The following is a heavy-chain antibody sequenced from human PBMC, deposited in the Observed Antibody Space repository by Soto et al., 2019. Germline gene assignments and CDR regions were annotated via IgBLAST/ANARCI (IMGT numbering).Heavy chain of an antibody. CDR1: GFTFSSYG. J-gene: IGHJ1*01. D-gene: IGHD1-26*01. CDR2: ISYDGSNK. V-gene: IGHV3-30*18. Sequence: QVQLVESGGGVVQPGRSLRLSCAASGFTFSSYGMHWVRQAPGKGLEWVAVISYDGSNKYYADSVKGRFTISRDNXKXXLYLQMNSLRAEDTAVYYCANSPPPFSRSARYFQHWGQGTLVTVSS. CDR3: ANSPPPFSRSARYFQH.